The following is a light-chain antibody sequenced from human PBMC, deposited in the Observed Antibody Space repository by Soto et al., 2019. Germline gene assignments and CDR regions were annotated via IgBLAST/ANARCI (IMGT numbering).Light chain of an antibody. CDR2: DVS. CDR1: SSDIDAYNY. Sequence: QSVLTQPASGSGSPGQSITISCAGTSSDIDAYNYVSWYQQHPGKAPKLMIYDVSNRPSGISNRFSGSKSGNTTSLTISGLQAEDEADYYCGSYTTSSNYVFGTGTKVTVL. J-gene: IGLJ1*01. V-gene: IGLV2-14*01. CDR3: GSYTTSSNYV.